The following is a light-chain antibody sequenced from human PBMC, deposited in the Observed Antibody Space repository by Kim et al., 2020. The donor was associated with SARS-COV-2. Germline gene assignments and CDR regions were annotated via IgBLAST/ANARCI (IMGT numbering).Light chain of an antibody. Sequence: SSELTQDPAVSVALGQTVRITCQGDSLRRHYASWYQQKPGQAPLLVVYTNNKRPSGIPDRFSGSTSLNTASLTITGAQAEDEADYYCNSRDSSGKGVFGGGPQLTVL. CDR1: SLRRHY. V-gene: IGLV3-19*01. J-gene: IGLJ3*02. CDR3: NSRDSSGKGV. CDR2: TNN.